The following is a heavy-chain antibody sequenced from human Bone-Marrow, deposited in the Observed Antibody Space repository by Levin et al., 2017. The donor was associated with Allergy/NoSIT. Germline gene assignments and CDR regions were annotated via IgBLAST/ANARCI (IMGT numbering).Heavy chain of an antibody. J-gene: IGHJ3*02. CDR1: GFTFSSYE. CDR2: ISSSGSTI. CDR3: ARDSFMGYSGYDSGSFAFDI. Sequence: GGSLRLSCAASGFTFSSYEMNWVRQAPGKGLEWVSYISSSGSTIYYADSVKGRFTISRDNAKNSLYLQMNSLRAEDTAVYYCARDSFMGYSGYDSGSFAFDIWGQGTMVTVSS. V-gene: IGHV3-48*03. D-gene: IGHD5-12*01.